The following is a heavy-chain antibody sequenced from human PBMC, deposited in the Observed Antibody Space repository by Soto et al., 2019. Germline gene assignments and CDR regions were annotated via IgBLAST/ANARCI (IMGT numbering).Heavy chain of an antibody. J-gene: IGHJ5*02. CDR1: GYTLTELS. Sequence: ASVKVSCKVSGYTLTELSMHWVRQAPGKGLEWMGGFDPEDGETIYAQKFQGRVTMTEDTSTDTAYMELSSLRSEDTAVYYCATAHGPFLECDQTTPYNCFDPWGQGTLVTVSS. D-gene: IGHD3-3*02. CDR2: FDPEDGET. CDR3: ATAHGPFLECDQTTPYNCFDP. V-gene: IGHV1-24*01.